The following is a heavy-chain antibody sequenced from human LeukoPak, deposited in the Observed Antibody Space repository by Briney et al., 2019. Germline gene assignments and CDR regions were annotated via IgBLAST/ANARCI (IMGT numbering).Heavy chain of an antibody. CDR1: GFSFSTYA. V-gene: IGHV3-64*01. CDR3: ARGRGSKSYYFYMDV. CDR2: ISSDGGST. J-gene: IGHJ6*03. Sequence: GGSLRLSCAASGFSFSTYAMHWVRQGPGKGLEYVSVISSDGGSTYYANSVKGRFTISRDNSKNTLYLQMVSLRAEDMAVYYCARGRGSKSYYFYMDVSGKGTTVTVFS. D-gene: IGHD5-24*01.